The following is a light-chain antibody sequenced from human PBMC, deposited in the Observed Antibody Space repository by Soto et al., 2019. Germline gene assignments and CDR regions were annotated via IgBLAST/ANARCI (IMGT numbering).Light chain of an antibody. V-gene: IGLV2-8*01. J-gene: IGLJ1*01. CDR2: EVS. CDR1: NSDVGGYNY. Sequence: LTQPPSASGSPGQTVTISCTGTNSDVGGYNYVSWYQQHPGKAPKLMIYEVSKRPSGVPDRFSGSKSGNTASLTVSGFQAEDETDYYFSSYAGSNIYVFGTGTKVTV. CDR3: SSYAGSNIYV.